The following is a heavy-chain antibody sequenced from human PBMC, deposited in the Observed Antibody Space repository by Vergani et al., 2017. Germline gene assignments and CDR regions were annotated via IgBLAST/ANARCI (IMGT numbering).Heavy chain of an antibody. CDR3: AKSYGYFDY. CDR2: ISYDGSNK. D-gene: IGHD4-17*01. Sequence: QVQLVESGGGVVQPGRSLRLSCAASGFTFSSYGMHWVRQAPGKGLEWVAVISYDGSNKYYADSVKGRFTISRDNSKNTLYLQMNSRRAEDTAVYYCAKSYGYFDYWGQGTLVTVCS. CDR1: GFTFSSYG. J-gene: IGHJ4*02. V-gene: IGHV3-30*18.